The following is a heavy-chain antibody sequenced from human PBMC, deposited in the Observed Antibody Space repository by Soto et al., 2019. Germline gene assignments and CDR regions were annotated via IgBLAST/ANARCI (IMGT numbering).Heavy chain of an antibody. D-gene: IGHD2-2*01. CDR1: GYTFTSYG. V-gene: IGHV1-18*01. Sequence: ASVKVSCKASGYTFTSYGISWVRQAPGQGLEWMGWISAYNGNTNYAQKLQGRVTMTTDTSTSTAYMELRSLRSDDTAVYYCARVRVVPAAAPQADYWGQGTLVTVSS. J-gene: IGHJ4*02. CDR2: ISAYNGNT. CDR3: ARVRVVPAAAPQADY.